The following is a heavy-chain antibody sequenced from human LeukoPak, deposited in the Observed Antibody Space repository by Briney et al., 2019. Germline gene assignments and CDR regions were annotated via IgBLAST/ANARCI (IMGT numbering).Heavy chain of an antibody. Sequence: GGSLRLSCRPSGFIFSSLSLRWVRRAPRQGLGWVSSISSSSGAIYYTDSVKGRFTIYRANARKSLYLHLNSLSVEDTAVYYCVRDYGGSSGAFDLWGQGTMVTVSS. CDR2: ISSSSGAI. D-gene: IGHD4-23*01. CDR3: VRDYGGSSGAFDL. J-gene: IGHJ3*01. CDR1: GFIFSSLS. V-gene: IGHV3-21*01.